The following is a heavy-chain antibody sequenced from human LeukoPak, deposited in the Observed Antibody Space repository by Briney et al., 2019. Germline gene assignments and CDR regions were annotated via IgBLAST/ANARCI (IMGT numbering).Heavy chain of an antibody. J-gene: IGHJ4*02. V-gene: IGHV3-30-3*01. D-gene: IGHD1-14*01. Sequence: GGSLRLSCAASGFTFSSYAMHWVRQAPGKGLEWVAVISFDGSNKYYADSVKGRFTISRDNSKNTLYLQMNSLRAEDTAVYYCERERGPRVYFDYWGQGTLVTVSS. CDR3: ERERGPRVYFDY. CDR1: GFTFSSYA. CDR2: ISFDGSNK.